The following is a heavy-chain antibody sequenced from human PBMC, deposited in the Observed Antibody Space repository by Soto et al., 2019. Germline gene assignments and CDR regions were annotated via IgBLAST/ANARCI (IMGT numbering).Heavy chain of an antibody. Sequence: QVQLVESGGGVVQPGRSLRLSCAASGFTFSTYGMHWVRQAPGKGLEWVAVMGNDGITTFYADSVKGRFTISRDNSKNTLFLQMKSLRADDTSVYYGAKEFQWELHAFDIWGQGTMVTVSS. V-gene: IGHV3-30*18. J-gene: IGHJ3*02. CDR2: MGNDGITT. CDR1: GFTFSTYG. CDR3: AKEFQWELHAFDI. D-gene: IGHD1-26*01.